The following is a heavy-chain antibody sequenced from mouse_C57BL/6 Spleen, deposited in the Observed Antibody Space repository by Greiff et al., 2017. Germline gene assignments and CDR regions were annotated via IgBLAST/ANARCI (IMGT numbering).Heavy chain of an antibody. CDR2: INPSNGGT. D-gene: IGHD1-1*01. V-gene: IGHV1-53*01. J-gene: IGHJ4*01. Sequence: QVQLQQPGTELVKPGASVKLSCKASGYTFTSYWMHWVKQRPGQGLAWIGNINPSNGGTNYNEKFKSKATLTVAKSSSTAYMQLSSLTSEDSAVYYCARDRYDYDAMDYWGQGTSVTVSS. CDR1: GYTFTSYW. CDR3: ARDRYDYDAMDY.